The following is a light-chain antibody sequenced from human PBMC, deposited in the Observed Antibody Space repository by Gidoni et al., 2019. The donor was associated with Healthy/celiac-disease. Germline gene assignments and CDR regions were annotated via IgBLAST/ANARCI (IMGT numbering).Light chain of an antibody. CDR3: QQYYSNPWT. V-gene: IGKV4-1*01. Sequence: DIFMTQSPDSLAVPLGERATINCKSSQSFLYSSNNKHYLAWYQQKPGQPPKLLIYWASTRESGVPDRFSGSGSGTEFTLTISSMQAEDVAVYYCQQYYSNPWTFGQGTKVEIK. J-gene: IGKJ1*01. CDR2: WAS. CDR1: QSFLYSSNNKHY.